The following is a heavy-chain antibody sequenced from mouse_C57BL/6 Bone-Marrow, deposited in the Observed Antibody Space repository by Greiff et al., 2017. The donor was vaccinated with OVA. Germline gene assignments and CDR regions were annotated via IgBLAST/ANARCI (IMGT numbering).Heavy chain of an antibody. CDR1: GFTFSDYG. J-gene: IGHJ2*01. CDR3: ARRRNYYGSSSYYFDY. V-gene: IGHV5-17*01. CDR2: ISSGSSTI. D-gene: IGHD1-1*01. Sequence: EVQRVESGGGLVKPGGSLKLSCAASGFTFSDYGMHWVRQAPEKGLEWVAYISSGSSTIYYADTVKGRFTISRDNAKNTLFLQMTSLRSEDTAMYYCARRRNYYGSSSYYFDYWGQGTTLTVSS.